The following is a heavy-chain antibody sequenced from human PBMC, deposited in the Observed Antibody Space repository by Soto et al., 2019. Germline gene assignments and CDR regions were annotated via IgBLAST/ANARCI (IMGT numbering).Heavy chain of an antibody. J-gene: IGHJ4*02. Sequence: APVPASCEASAYAVTSTSIGWVRRAPGQGLEWMGWISAYNGNTNYAQKLQGRVTMTTDTSTSTAYMELRSLRSDDTAVYYCARVPTGPLEFDYWGQGTLVPVCS. CDR1: AYAVTSTS. CDR3: ARVPTGPLEFDY. V-gene: IGHV1-18*01. CDR2: ISAYNGNT.